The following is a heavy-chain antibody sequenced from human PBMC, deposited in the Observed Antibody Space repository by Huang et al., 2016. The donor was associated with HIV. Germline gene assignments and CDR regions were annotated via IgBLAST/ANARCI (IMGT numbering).Heavy chain of an antibody. V-gene: IGHV5-51*01. J-gene: IGHJ4*02. CDR2: SNPGDSDT. CDR1: GYPFTDQW. Sequence: EVQLVQSGAEVKRPGESLKISCKASGYPFTDQWIAGVRQMPGKGLEWMGISNPGDSDTRYIPSFQGKVSISVDKSTNTAYLQWHSLKASDTAMYYCAGQRMIRGKYCDFWGQGTQVIVSS. D-gene: IGHD3-10*01. CDR3: AGQRMIRGKYCDF.